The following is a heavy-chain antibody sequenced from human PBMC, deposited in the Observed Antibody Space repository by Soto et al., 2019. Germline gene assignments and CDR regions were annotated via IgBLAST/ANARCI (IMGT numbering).Heavy chain of an antibody. CDR3: AKDRGGSYYYYYYGMDV. J-gene: IGHJ6*02. D-gene: IGHD1-26*01. CDR1: GFTFSSYG. Sequence: ESGGGVVQPGRSLRLSCEASGFTFSSYGMHWVRQAPGKGLEWVAVISYDGSNKYYADSVKGRFTISRDNSKNTLYLQMNSLRAEDTAVYYCAKDRGGSYYYYYYGMDVWAQGTTVTVSS. V-gene: IGHV3-30*18. CDR2: ISYDGSNK.